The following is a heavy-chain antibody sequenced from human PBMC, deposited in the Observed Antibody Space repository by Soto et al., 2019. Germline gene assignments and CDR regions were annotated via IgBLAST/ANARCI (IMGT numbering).Heavy chain of an antibody. Sequence: QVQLVQSGAEVKKPGASVKVSCKASGYTFSSYGLSWVRQAPGQGLEWMGWISAYNGNTKYAQKLQGRVTMTTDTDTSTADMELRSLRADDTAVYYCARDLALGLVDYWGQGTLVTVSS. CDR3: ARDLALGLVDY. CDR1: GYTFSSYG. D-gene: IGHD6-19*01. CDR2: ISAYNGNT. V-gene: IGHV1-18*01. J-gene: IGHJ4*02.